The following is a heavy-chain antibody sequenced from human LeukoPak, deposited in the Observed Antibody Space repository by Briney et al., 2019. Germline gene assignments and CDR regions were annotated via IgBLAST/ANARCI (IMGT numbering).Heavy chain of an antibody. CDR3: ARDPYYDFWSGYPV. Sequence: SETLSLTCTVSGGSISSGDYYWSWIRQPPGKGLEWIGYIYYSGSTYYNPSLKSRVTISVDTSKNQFSLKLSSVTAADTAVYYCARDPYYDFWSGYPVWGLGTLVTVSS. D-gene: IGHD3-3*01. CDR1: GGSISSGDYY. J-gene: IGHJ4*02. V-gene: IGHV4-30-4*08. CDR2: IYYSGST.